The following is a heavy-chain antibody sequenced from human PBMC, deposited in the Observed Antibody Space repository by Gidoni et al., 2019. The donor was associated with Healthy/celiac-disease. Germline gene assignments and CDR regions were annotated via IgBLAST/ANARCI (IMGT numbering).Heavy chain of an antibody. D-gene: IGHD2-2*01. CDR3: AREVGYCSSTSCFGDHWFDP. CDR2: IYYSGST. CDR1: GGSICSSY. J-gene: IGHJ5*02. Sequence: QVQLQESGPGLVKPSETLSLTCPVSGGSICSSYWSWIRQPPGKGLEWIGYIYYSGSTNYNPSLKSRVTISVDTSKNQFSLKLSSVTAADTAVYYCAREVGYCSSTSCFGDHWFDPWGQGTLVTVSS. V-gene: IGHV4-59*01.